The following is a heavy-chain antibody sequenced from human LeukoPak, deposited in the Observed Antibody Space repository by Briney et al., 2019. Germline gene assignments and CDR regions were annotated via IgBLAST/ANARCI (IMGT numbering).Heavy chain of an antibody. CDR3: ARRDWLQYVDY. V-gene: IGHV1-46*01. CDR1: GYTFTSYY. J-gene: IGHJ4*02. Sequence: ASVKVSCKASGYTFTSYYMHWVRQAPGQGLEWMGLINPTGGSTGYAQKFQGRVTMTRDMSTSTDYMELSSLRSEDTAVYYCARRDWLQYVDYWGQGTLVTVSS. D-gene: IGHD3-9*01. CDR2: INPTGGST.